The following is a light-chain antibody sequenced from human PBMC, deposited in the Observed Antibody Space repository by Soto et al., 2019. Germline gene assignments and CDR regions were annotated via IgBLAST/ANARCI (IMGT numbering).Light chain of an antibody. J-gene: IGKJ1*01. CDR2: GAS. Sequence: EILLTQSPSTLSLSPGEGVTLYCRASQSVTVNSLAWYQQIPGQAPGLLIYGASSRATGIPDGFSGSGSGTDFNLTVSRLAPEDFAVYYCHQYGTSPRTFGQGTKVDIK. V-gene: IGKV3-20*01. CDR1: QSVTVNS. CDR3: HQYGTSPRT.